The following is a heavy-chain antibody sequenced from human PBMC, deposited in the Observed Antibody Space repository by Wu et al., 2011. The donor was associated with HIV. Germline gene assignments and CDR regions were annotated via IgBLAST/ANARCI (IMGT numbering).Heavy chain of an antibody. V-gene: IGHV1-69*15. CDR3: ATDIVATRAFDI. D-gene: IGHD5-12*01. Sequence: QVHLVQSGAEVKKPGSSVKVSCQASGGTFNTYAFNWVRQAPRQGLEWMGRIIPFYGTTHYAQKFQGRVTITADESTSTAYMELSSLRSEDTAVYYCATDIVATRAFDIWGQGTMVTVSS. J-gene: IGHJ3*02. CDR2: IIPFYGTT. CDR1: GGTFNTYA.